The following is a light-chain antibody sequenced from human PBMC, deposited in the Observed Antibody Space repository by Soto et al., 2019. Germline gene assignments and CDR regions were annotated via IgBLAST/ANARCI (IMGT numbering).Light chain of an antibody. V-gene: IGKV4-1*01. J-gene: IGKJ2*01. CDR2: WAS. Sequence: DIVMTQSPDSLAVSLGERATINCKSSQSLYNSNNLNYLAWYQQKPGQPPKLLLYWASTRESGVPDRFSGSGSGTDFTLTLSSLQAADVAVYYCQQYHSTPSTFGQGTKLEIK. CDR1: QSLYNSNNLNY. CDR3: QQYHSTPST.